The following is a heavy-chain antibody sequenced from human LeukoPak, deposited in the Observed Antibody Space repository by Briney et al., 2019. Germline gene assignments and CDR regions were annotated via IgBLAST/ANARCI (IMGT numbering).Heavy chain of an antibody. CDR3: ARDKGRYGSGSYYHGLDV. CDR2: IKQDGSEK. Sequence: GGSLRLSCGASGFTFSSYWMSWVRQAPGKGLEWVANIKQDGSEKDYVDSVKGRSTISRDNAKNSLYPQMNSLRVEDTAAYYCARDKGRYGSGSYYHGLDVWGQGSTVTVSS. CDR1: GFTFSSYW. V-gene: IGHV3-7*01. J-gene: IGHJ6*02. D-gene: IGHD3-10*01.